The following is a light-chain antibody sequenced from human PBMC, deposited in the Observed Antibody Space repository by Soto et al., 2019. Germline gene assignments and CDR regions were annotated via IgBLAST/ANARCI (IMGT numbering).Light chain of an antibody. CDR2: GAS. CDR1: QSVSSSF. CDR3: HQYDSSPWT. Sequence: EIVLTQSPGTLSLSPGERATLSCRASQSVSSSFLAGYQQKPGQAPKVLIYGASSRATGIPDRFSGSGSGTDFTLTISRLEPEDFAVYCCHQYDSSPWTFGQGTRVEIK. V-gene: IGKV3-20*01. J-gene: IGKJ1*01.